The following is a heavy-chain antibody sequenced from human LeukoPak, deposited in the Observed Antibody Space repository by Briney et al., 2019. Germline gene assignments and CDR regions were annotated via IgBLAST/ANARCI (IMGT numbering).Heavy chain of an antibody. CDR1: GFTFNFYA. Sequence: GGSLRLSCAASGFTFNFYAMSWVRQAPGKGPEWVSGISGSGSNTYYADSVKGRFTISRDNSKNTLYLQMNSLRVEDTAVYYCAKSSVSGPYFYGMDVWGHGTTVTVSS. J-gene: IGHJ6*02. CDR2: ISGSGSNT. CDR3: AKSSVSGPYFYGMDV. D-gene: IGHD3-16*01. V-gene: IGHV3-23*01.